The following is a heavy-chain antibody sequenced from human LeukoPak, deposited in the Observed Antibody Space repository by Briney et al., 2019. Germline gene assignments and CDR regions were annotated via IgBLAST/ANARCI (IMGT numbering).Heavy chain of an antibody. J-gene: IGHJ6*02. D-gene: IGHD2-15*01. CDR3: ARDMKVVAATLNYYYGMDV. CDR2: ISAYNGNT. CDR1: GYTFTSYG. Sequence: ASVKVSCKASGYTFTSYGISWVRQAPGQGLEWMGWISAYNGNTNYAQKLQGRVTMTTDTSTSTAYMELRSLRSDDTAVYYCARDMKVVAATLNYYYGMDVWGQGTMVTVSS. V-gene: IGHV1-18*01.